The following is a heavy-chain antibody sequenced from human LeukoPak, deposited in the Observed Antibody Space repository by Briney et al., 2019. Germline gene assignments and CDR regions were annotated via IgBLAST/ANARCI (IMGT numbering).Heavy chain of an antibody. CDR1: GYTFTSYV. J-gene: IGHJ4*02. CDR2: MNPNSGNT. CDR3: ARDRGYDSSGYDDY. Sequence: ASVKVSCKASGYTFTSYVINGVRQAAGQGLEWMGWMNPNSGNTGYAQKFQGRVTMTRNTSISTAYMELSSLRSEDTAVYYCARDRGYDSSGYDDYWGQGTLVTVSS. D-gene: IGHD3-22*01. V-gene: IGHV1-8*01.